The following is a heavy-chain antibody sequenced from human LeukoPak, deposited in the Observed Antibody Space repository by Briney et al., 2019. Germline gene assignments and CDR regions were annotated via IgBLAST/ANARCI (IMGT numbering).Heavy chain of an antibody. V-gene: IGHV3-23*01. CDR3: AKAPVTSCRGAFCYPFDY. J-gene: IGHJ4*02. Sequence: GGSLRLSCAASGFTFSSYDMNWVRQAPGKGLEWVSPMSGSDDGRYYAASVRGRFTISRDTSRSTLYLQMNSLRAEDAAVYYCAKAPVTSCRGAFCYPFDYWGQGTLVTVSS. CDR2: MSGSDDGR. D-gene: IGHD2-15*01. CDR1: GFTFSSYD.